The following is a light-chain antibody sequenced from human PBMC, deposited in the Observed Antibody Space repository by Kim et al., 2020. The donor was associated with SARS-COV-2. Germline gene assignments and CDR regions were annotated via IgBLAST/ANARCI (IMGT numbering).Light chain of an antibody. Sequence: SPGETATRSCRATQSVNSNVAWYQQKPGQAPRLLIYDASTRATGIPARFSGSGSGTDFTLTISSLQSEDLAIYHCQQYDDWPPWTFGQGTKVDIK. CDR3: QQYDDWPPWT. V-gene: IGKV3-15*01. CDR2: DAS. J-gene: IGKJ1*01. CDR1: QSVNSN.